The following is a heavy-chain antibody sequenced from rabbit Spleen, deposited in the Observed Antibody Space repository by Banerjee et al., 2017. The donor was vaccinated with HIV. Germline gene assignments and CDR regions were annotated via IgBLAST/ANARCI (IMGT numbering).Heavy chain of an antibody. V-gene: IGHV1S45*01. CDR2: INAATGKP. D-gene: IGHD4-1*01. Sequence: QEQLVESGGGLVKPEGSLTLTCTASGFSFSDRDVMCWVRQAPGQGLEWIACINAATGKPVYATWAKGRFTISRTSSTTVTLQMTSLTAADTATYFCARDLAGAIGWNFYLWGPGTLVTVS. CDR1: GFSFSDRDV. CDR3: ARDLAGAIGWNFYL. J-gene: IGHJ4*01.